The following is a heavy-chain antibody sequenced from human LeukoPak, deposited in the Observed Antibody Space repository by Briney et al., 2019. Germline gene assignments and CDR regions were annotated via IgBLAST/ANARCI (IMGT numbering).Heavy chain of an antibody. V-gene: IGHV3-48*01. J-gene: IGHJ6*03. Sequence: GGSLRLSCAASGFTFSNYSMNWVRQAPGKGLEWVSYISSSRTSEYYADSVKGRFTISRDSAKNSLYLQMNTLRVEDTAVYYCARSWGAAYYYYMDVWGKGTTVTVSS. CDR3: ARSWGAAYYYYMDV. D-gene: IGHD3-16*01. CDR1: GFTFSNYS. CDR2: ISSSRTSE.